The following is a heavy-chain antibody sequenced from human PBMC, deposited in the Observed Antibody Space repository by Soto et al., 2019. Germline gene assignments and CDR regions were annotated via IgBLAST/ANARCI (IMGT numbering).Heavy chain of an antibody. V-gene: IGHV1-69*01. CDR2: IIPISGTA. CDR3: ARSQGSSTSLEIYYYYYYGMDV. J-gene: IGHJ6*02. D-gene: IGHD2-2*01. CDR1: GGTFSSYA. Sequence: QVQLVQSGAEVKKPGSSVKVSCKASGGTFSSYAISWVRQAPGQGLEWMGGIIPISGTANYEQKIQGRVTITADESTSTSYMELSSLISEDTAVYYCARSQGSSTSLEIYYYYYYGMDVWGQGTTVTVSS.